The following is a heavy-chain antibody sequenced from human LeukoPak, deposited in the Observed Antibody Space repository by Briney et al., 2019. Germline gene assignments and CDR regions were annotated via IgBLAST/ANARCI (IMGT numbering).Heavy chain of an antibody. V-gene: IGHV3-66*01. CDR3: ARDHRDLQQPGYYYYYMDV. CDR2: IYSGGST. Sequence: GGSLRLSCAASGFSFSNYAMSWVRQAPGRGLEWVSVIYSGGSTYYADSVKGRFTISRDNSKNTLYLQMNSLRAEDTAVYYCARDHRDLQQPGYYYYYMDVWGKGTTVTISS. D-gene: IGHD6-13*01. J-gene: IGHJ6*03. CDR1: GFSFSNYA.